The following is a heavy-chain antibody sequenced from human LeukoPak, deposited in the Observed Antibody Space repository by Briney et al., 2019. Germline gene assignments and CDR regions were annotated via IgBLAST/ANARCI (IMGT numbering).Heavy chain of an antibody. Sequence: SGTLSLTCTVSGGTITNSHWWSWVRQPPGKGLEWIGEIYVGGSSNYNPSLKSRVTMSVDQSKNQFSLKLSSVTAADTAVYYCARDWELLRYGMDVWGQGTTVTVSS. CDR3: ARDWELLRYGMDV. D-gene: IGHD1-26*01. CDR2: IYVGGSS. J-gene: IGHJ6*02. CDR1: GGTITNSHW. V-gene: IGHV4-4*02.